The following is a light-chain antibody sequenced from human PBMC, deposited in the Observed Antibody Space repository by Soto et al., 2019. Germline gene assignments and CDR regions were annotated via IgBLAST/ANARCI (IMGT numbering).Light chain of an antibody. V-gene: IGKV1-5*03. CDR2: KAS. CDR1: QTIGSW. CDR3: QQGNSFPLT. Sequence: DIQKNQSPSTLSGSLGDSVTITSRASQTIGSWLDWYQQKPGKAPKLXIYKASPLKSGVPSRFSGSGAGTECTRTISSLQPEDVSTDYCQQGNSFPLTFGGGTKVDI. J-gene: IGKJ4*01.